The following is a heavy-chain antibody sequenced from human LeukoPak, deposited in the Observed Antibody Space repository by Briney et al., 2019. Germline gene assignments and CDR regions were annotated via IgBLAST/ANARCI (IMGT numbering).Heavy chain of an antibody. Sequence: VASVKVSCKASGYTFTSYGISWVRQAPGQGLEWMGWISAYNGNTNYAQKLQGRVTMTTDTSTSTAYMELRSLRSDDTAVYYCAGVLLGYCSSTSCYPADYFQHWGQGTLVTVSS. J-gene: IGHJ1*01. CDR3: AGVLLGYCSSTSCYPADYFQH. CDR2: ISAYNGNT. D-gene: IGHD2-2*01. CDR1: GYTFTSYG. V-gene: IGHV1-18*01.